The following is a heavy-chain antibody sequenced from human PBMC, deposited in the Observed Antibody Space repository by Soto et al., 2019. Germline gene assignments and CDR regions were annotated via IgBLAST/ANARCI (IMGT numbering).Heavy chain of an antibody. V-gene: IGHV1-46*01. J-gene: IGHJ4*02. CDR2: INPSGGGT. CDR1: GYTFLDFY. D-gene: IGHD3-3*02. Sequence: QVQLVQSGTEVKKPGASVKVSCKASGYTFLDFYIHWVRQAPGQGLEWMGFINPSGGGTTYPQQFQGRLTMTRDTSTSTVYMELISLRSEDTAIYYCARDKPFSAGYWGQGTLVT. CDR3: ARDKPFSAGY.